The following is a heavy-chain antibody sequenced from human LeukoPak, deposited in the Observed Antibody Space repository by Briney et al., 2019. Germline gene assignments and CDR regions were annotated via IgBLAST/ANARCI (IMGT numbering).Heavy chain of an antibody. CDR2: IYHSGST. CDR1: GGSISSGGYS. Sequence: SETLSLTCAVSGGSISSGGYSWSWIRQPPGKGLEWIGYIYHSGSTYYNPSLKSRVTISVDRSKNRFSLKLSSVTAADTAVYYCARDCSSTSCYGLDVWGQGTTVTVSS. D-gene: IGHD2-2*01. V-gene: IGHV4-30-2*01. CDR3: ARDCSSTSCYGLDV. J-gene: IGHJ6*02.